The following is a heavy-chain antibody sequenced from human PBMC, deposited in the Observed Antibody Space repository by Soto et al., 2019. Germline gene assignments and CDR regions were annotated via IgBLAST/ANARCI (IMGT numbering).Heavy chain of an antibody. D-gene: IGHD6-6*01. Sequence: ASVKVSCKAPGGTFSSYTISWVRQAPGQGLEWMGRIIPILGIANYAQKFQGRVTITADKSTSTAYMELSSLRSEDTAVYYCAIGSLAARCSYHYYMAFWGKGSSVTVSS. CDR2: IIPILGIA. CDR1: GGTFSSYT. J-gene: IGHJ6*03. V-gene: IGHV1-69*02. CDR3: AIGSLAARCSYHYYMAF.